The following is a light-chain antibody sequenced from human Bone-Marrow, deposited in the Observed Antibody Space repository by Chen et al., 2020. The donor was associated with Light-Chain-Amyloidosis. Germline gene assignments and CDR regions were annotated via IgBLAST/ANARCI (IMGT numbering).Light chain of an antibody. CDR1: NIGSTS. Sequence: SYVLTQPSSVSVAPGQTATIACGGNNIGSTSVHWYQQTPGQAPLLVVYDDSDRPSGIPERLSGSKSGNTASLTISGLQAEDEADYYCCSYQGCCNPYVFGTGTKVTV. J-gene: IGLJ1*01. CDR2: DDS. V-gene: IGLV3-21*02. CDR3: CSYQGCCNPYV.